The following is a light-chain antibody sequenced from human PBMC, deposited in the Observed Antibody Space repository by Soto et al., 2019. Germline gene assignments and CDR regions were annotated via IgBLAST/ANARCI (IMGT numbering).Light chain of an antibody. CDR1: QNIHKW. CDR2: DAS. Sequence: DIQMTQSPSTLSASVGDRVSIICRASQNIHKWLAWYQQKPGKAPQLLISDASTLESGVPSRFSGSGSGTEFSLTISSLQPDDFATYYCQQYNTYSFGQGTKVDIK. V-gene: IGKV1-5*02. CDR3: QQYNTYS. J-gene: IGKJ1*01.